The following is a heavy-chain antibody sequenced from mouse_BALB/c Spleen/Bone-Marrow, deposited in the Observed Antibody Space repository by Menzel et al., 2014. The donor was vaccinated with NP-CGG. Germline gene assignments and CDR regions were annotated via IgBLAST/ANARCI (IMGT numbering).Heavy chain of an antibody. J-gene: IGHJ3*01. D-gene: IGHD1-2*01. CDR3: ARRYDYGYGPFAY. CDR2: ISNGGGTT. CDR1: GFTFSNYT. V-gene: IGHV5-12-2*01. Sequence: EVQLQESGGGLVQPGGSLKPSCAASGFTFSNYTMSWIRQTPEKRLEWVAYISNGGGTTYYPDTVKGRFTISRDNAKNTLYLQMSSLKSEDTAMYYCARRYDYGYGPFAYWGQGTLVTVSA.